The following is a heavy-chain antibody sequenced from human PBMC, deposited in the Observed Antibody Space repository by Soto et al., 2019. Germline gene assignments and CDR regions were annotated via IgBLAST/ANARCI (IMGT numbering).Heavy chain of an antibody. J-gene: IGHJ5*02. Sequence: SSVKVSCKVSGYTLTESSMHWVRQAPGKGLEWMGGFDPEDGETIYAQKFQGRVTMTEDTSTDTAYMELSSLRSEDTAVYYCATTALIVLVPAAMEGWFDPWGQGTLVTVSS. V-gene: IGHV1-24*01. CDR1: GYTLTESS. CDR2: FDPEDGET. D-gene: IGHD2-2*01. CDR3: ATTALIVLVPAAMEGWFDP.